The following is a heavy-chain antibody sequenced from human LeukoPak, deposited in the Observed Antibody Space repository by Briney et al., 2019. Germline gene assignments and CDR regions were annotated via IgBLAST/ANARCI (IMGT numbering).Heavy chain of an antibody. J-gene: IGHJ3*02. CDR3: ARDWDGGFDFNTFDI. D-gene: IGHD5-12*01. V-gene: IGHV4-38-2*02. Sequence: TSETLSLTCTVSGYSISSGYYWGWIRQPPGKGLEWIATLHFSGSTYYETSLKSRLTISVDTSKNQFSPKLNSVTSADTAVYYCARDWDGGFDFNTFDIWGLGTMVTVSS. CDR2: LHFSGST. CDR1: GYSISSGYY.